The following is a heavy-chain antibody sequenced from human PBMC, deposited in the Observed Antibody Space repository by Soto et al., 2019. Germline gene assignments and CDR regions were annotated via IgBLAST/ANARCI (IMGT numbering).Heavy chain of an antibody. Sequence: PGGSLRLSCAASGFTFSSYAMSWVRQASGKGLEWVSAISGSGGSTYYADSVKGRFTISRDNSKNTLYLQMNSLTAADTAVYYCARTKVGATGFDFWGQGTLVTVSS. V-gene: IGHV3-23*01. CDR1: GFTFSSYA. CDR3: ARTKVGATGFDF. CDR2: ISGSGGST. J-gene: IGHJ4*02. D-gene: IGHD1-26*01.